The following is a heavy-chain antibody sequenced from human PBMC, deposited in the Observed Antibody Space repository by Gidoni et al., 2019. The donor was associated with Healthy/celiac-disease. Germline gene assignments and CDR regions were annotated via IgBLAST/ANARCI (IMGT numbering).Heavy chain of an antibody. V-gene: IGHV4-39*07. CDR1: GGPISSSSYY. CDR3: ARDYYDSSGSFDY. CDR2: IYYSGST. J-gene: IGHJ4*02. Sequence: QLQLQESGPGLVKPSETLSLTCTVSGGPISSSSYYWGWIRQPPGKGLEWIGSIYYSGSTYYNPSLKSRVTISVDTSKNQFSLKLSSVTAADTAVYYCARDYYDSSGSFDYWGQGTLVTVSS. D-gene: IGHD3-22*01.